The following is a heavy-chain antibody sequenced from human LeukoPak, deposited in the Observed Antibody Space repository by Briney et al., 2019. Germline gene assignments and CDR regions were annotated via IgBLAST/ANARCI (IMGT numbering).Heavy chain of an antibody. J-gene: IGHJ6*03. CDR3: ARGPAATAYYYYYMDV. D-gene: IGHD2-2*01. Sequence: GASVKVSCKASGYTFTGYYMHWVRQAPGQGLEWMGWINPNSGGTNYAQKFQGRVTMTRDTSISTAYMELSRLRSDDTAVYYCARGPAATAYYYYYMDVWGRGTTVTVSS. CDR2: INPNSGGT. CDR1: GYTFTGYY. V-gene: IGHV1-2*02.